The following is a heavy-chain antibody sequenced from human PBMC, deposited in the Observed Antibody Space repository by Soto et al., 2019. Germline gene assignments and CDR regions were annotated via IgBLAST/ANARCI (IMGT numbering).Heavy chain of an antibody. CDR3: ARYRSDGSASFDS. D-gene: IGHD3-9*01. Sequence: GGSLRLSCAASGFTFNTYAMTWVRQTPGKGLEWVSFITTRGARTYYADPVRGRFTISTDSSRNTLYLQMNSLRPDDTAVYFCARYRSDGSASFDSWGQGTRVTVSS. CDR1: GFTFNTYA. CDR2: ITTRGART. J-gene: IGHJ4*02. V-gene: IGHV3-23*01.